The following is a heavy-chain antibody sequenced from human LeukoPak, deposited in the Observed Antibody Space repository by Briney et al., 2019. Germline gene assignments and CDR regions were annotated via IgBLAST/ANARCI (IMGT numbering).Heavy chain of an antibody. CDR2: NSPKGIA. CDR3: ARVPGVYFDFSIGFGSGWFDP. V-gene: IGHV4-38-2*02. Sequence: KASETLSLTCFVSGYPINIDYSWGWIRQSPGKGLEWIGVNSPKGIAYYNPSLRGRVSISPDTSKNQFSLRLSSMTATDTAMYYCARVPGVYFDFSIGFGSGWFDPWGQGILVTVSS. J-gene: IGHJ5*02. D-gene: IGHD3-3*01. CDR1: GYPINIDYS.